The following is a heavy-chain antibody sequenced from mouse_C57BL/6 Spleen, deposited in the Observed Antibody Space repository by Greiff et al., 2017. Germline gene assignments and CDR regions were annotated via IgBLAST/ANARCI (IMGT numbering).Heavy chain of an antibody. CDR2: INSDGGST. CDR3: ARHRTGTYAMDY. CDR1: EYEFPSHD. V-gene: IGHV5-2*01. D-gene: IGHD4-1*01. Sequence: EVQGVESGGGLVQPGESLKLSCESNEYEFPSHDMSWVRKTPEKRLELVATINSDGGSTYYPEPMEGRFTISRDNTRKALYLHISMPTAEDTALYYCARHRTGTYAMDYWGQGTSVTVSS. J-gene: IGHJ4*01.